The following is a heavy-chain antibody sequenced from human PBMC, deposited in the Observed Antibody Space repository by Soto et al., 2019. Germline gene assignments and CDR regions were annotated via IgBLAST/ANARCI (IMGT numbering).Heavy chain of an antibody. J-gene: IGHJ6*02. Sequence: SETLSLTCTVSGGSISSYYWSWIRQPPGKGLEWIGYIYYSGSTNYNPSLKSRVTISVDTCKNQFSLKLSSVTAADTAVYYCARASYYYYGMDVWGQGTTVTVSS. CDR3: ARASYYYYGMDV. V-gene: IGHV4-59*01. CDR2: IYYSGST. CDR1: GGSISSYY.